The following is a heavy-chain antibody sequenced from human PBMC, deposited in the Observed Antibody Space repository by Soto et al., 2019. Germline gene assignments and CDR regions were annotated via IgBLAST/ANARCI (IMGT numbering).Heavy chain of an antibody. D-gene: IGHD3-22*01. CDR3: ARGADSSGYYYTYYYYGMDV. J-gene: IGHJ6*02. CDR1: GYTFTSYA. CDR2: INAGNGNT. Sequence: ASLKVSCKASGYTFTSYAMHWVRQAPGQRLEWMGCINAGNGNTKYSQKFQGRVTITRDTSASTAYMELSSLRSEDTAVYYCARGADSSGYYYTYYYYGMDVWGQGTTVTVSS. V-gene: IGHV1-3*01.